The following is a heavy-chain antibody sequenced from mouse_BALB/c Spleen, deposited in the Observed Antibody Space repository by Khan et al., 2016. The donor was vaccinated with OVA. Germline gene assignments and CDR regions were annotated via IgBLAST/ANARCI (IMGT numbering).Heavy chain of an antibody. V-gene: IGHV3-2*02. CDR2: ISYSGNT. CDR3: ARKDYYDYDPFPN. J-gene: IGHJ3*01. D-gene: IGHD2-4*01. Sequence: EVQLVESGPGLVKPSQSLSLTCTVTGYSITSEYTWNWIRQFPGNKLEWMGFISYSGNTRYNPSLKSQISITRDTSKNQFFLQLNSVTSEDTAPYYCARKDYYDYDPFPNWGQGTLVTVSA. CDR1: GYSITSEYT.